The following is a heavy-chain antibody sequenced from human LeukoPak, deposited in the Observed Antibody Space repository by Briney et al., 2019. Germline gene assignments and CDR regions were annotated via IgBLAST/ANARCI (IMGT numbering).Heavy chain of an antibody. CDR2: IYYSGST. CDR1: GGSISSSSYY. V-gene: IGHV4-39*07. D-gene: IGHD6-13*01. J-gene: IGHJ4*02. CDR3: ARDIRGSSWSSAMSFFDY. Sequence: SSETLSLTCTVSGGSISSSSYYWGWIRQPPGKGLEWIGSIYYSGSTYYNPSLKSRVTISVDTSKNQFSLKLSSVTAADTAVYCCARDIRGSSWSSAMSFFDYWGQGTLVTVSS.